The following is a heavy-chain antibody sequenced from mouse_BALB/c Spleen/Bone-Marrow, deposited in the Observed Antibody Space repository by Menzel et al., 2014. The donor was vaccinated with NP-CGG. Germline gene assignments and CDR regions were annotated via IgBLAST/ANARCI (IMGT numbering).Heavy chain of an antibody. D-gene: IGHD1-1*02. CDR3: ARERYAGVYIDY. CDR2: INPSTGYT. Sequence: QVQLQQSGAELAKPGVSVKMSCKASGYTFTSYWMHWVKQRPGQGLEWIGYINPSTGYTEYNQKSKDKATVTADKTSSTPYMQLRSLTSENSAVYYCARERYAGVYIDYWGQGTTLTGYS. V-gene: IGHV1-7*01. CDR1: GYTFTSYW. J-gene: IGHJ2*01.